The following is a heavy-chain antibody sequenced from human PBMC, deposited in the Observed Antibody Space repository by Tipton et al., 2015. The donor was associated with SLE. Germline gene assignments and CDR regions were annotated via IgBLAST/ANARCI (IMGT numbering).Heavy chain of an antibody. J-gene: IGHJ3*02. CDR1: GFTFSSYA. CDR3: ARDLPGEDAFDI. V-gene: IGHV3-23*01. D-gene: IGHD3-10*01. Sequence: GSLRLSCAASGFTFSSYAMSWVRQAPGKGLEWVSAISGSGGSTYYADSVTGRFTISRDNSKNTLYLQMNSLRAEDTAVYYCARDLPGEDAFDIWGQGTMVTVSS. CDR2: ISGSGGST.